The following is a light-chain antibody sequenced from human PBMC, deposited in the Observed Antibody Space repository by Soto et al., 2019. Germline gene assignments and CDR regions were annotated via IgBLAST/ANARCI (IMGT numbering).Light chain of an antibody. CDR2: KAS. CDR1: QDIHTF. CDR3: QQYYICPVT. J-gene: IGKJ5*01. Sequence: AIQLTQSPSSVSASVGDRITITCRASQDIHTFLAWYQQKPGKAPQLLIYKASTLQSGVPSRFSGSGSGTDFTLTISSLQPEDCATYSCQQYYICPVTVGQGTRLESK. V-gene: IGKV1-13*02.